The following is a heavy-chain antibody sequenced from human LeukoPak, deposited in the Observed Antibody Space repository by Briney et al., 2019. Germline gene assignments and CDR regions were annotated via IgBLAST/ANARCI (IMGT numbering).Heavy chain of an antibody. D-gene: IGHD3-22*01. CDR2: ITPSGST. Sequence: SETLSLTCVVYGGSFSGFFWSWIRQPPGKGLEWIGEITPSGSTNYSPSLKSRVSISIDTSKKKLSLRLTSVTAADSAVYYCASSFYYDSRDYWGQGTLVTVSS. CDR3: ASSFYYDSRDY. V-gene: IGHV4-34*01. CDR1: GGSFSGFF. J-gene: IGHJ4*02.